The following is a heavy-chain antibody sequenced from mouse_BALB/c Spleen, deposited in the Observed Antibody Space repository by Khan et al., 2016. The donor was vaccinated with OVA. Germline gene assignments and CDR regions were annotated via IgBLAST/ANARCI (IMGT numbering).Heavy chain of an antibody. CDR3: ARGNYYGSNSGFAY. CDR2: INPYNGGT. J-gene: IGHJ3*01. Sequence: EVQLQQSGPELVKPGASMKISCKTSGYSFTDYTMNWVKQSHGKNLEWIGLINPYNGGTTYNQKFKGKATLTVDKSSSTAYMELRSLTAEDSAVYYCARGNYYGSNSGFAYWGQGTLVTVSA. V-gene: IGHV1-26*01. D-gene: IGHD1-1*01. CDR1: GYSFTDYT.